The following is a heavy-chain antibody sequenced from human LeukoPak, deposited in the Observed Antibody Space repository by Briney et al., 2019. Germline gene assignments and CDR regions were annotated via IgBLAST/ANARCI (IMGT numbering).Heavy chain of an antibody. CDR3: ARGPGYCSSTSCYSPFDY. CDR2: IYYSGST. D-gene: IGHD2-2*02. V-gene: IGHV4-61*08. J-gene: IGHJ4*02. CDR1: GGSISSGGYY. Sequence: SETLSLTCTVSGGSISSGGYYWSWIRQHPGKGLEWIGYIYYSGSTNYNPSLKSRVTISVDTSKNQFSLKLSSVTAADTAVYYCARGPGYCSSTSCYSPFDYWGQGTLVTVSS.